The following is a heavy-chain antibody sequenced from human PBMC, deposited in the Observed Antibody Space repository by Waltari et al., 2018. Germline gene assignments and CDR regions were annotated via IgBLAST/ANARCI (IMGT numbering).Heavy chain of an antibody. CDR2: IAYNGRT. CDR1: GDSIHNYY. D-gene: IGHD3-3*01. Sequence: QVQLHESGPGLVKPSETLSLTCAVSGDSIHNYYWNWIRQPPGKELEWIGYIAYNGRTNYNPSLKSRVTISVDTSKTQFSLKLTSVTAADTAVYYCGRSYDFWSGYPLDYWGPGSLVTVSS. CDR3: GRSYDFWSGYPLDY. J-gene: IGHJ4*02. V-gene: IGHV4-59*01.